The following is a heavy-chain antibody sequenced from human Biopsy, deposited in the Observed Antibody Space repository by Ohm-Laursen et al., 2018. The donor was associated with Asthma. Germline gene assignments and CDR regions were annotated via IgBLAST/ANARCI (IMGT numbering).Heavy chain of an antibody. D-gene: IGHD5-18*01. Sequence: SQTLSLTCIVSGASITTSPSYWSGLRLLPGKGLEWIGCIYYSGETFFNPSLKNPLFMSLDSSKNQFSLKMTSVTVADTAVYFCARNLPGYTYGPFEDWGQGTLVTVPS. CDR2: IYYSGET. V-gene: IGHV4-31*01. CDR1: GASITTSPSY. J-gene: IGHJ4*02. CDR3: ARNLPGYTYGPFED.